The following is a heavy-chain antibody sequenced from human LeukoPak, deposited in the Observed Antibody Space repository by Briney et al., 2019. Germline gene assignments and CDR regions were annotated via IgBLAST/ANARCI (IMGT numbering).Heavy chain of an antibody. J-gene: IGHJ4*02. V-gene: IGHV4-39*01. D-gene: IGHD3-22*01. CDR2: IYYRGTT. Sequence: ASETLSLTCTVSGGSINNDSYYWGWIRQPPGKGLEWIGAIYYRGTTSYNPSLKSRVIISVDTSKNQFSLKLSSVTAADTAVYYCARLSYYYDVSGNLFDYWGQGTLVTISS. CDR1: GGSINNDSYY. CDR3: ARLSYYYDVSGNLFDY.